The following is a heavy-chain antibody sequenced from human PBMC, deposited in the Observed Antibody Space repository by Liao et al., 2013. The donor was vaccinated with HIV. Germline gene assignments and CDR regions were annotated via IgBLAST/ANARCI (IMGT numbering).Heavy chain of an antibody. CDR3: ARGGRRDYYSRSDYYYYYMDV. CDR2: INHSGST. CDR1: GGSFSDNY. D-gene: IGHD4-17*01. J-gene: IGHJ6*03. V-gene: IGHV4-34*01. Sequence: QVQLQQWGARLLKPSETLSLTCAVYGGSFSDNYWTWIRRPPGKGLEWIGEINHSGSTNYSPSLNSRVTISVDTSKNQFSLKLSSVTAADTAVYYCARGGRRDYYSRSDYYYYYMDVWGKGTTVTVSS.